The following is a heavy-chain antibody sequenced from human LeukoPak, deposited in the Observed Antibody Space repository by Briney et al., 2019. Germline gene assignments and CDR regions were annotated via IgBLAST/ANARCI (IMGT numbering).Heavy chain of an antibody. Sequence: PGGSLRLSCAASGFIFSNYAMTWVRQAPGKGLEWVSSFTATGGRTYYADSVKGRFTISRDDSRNTLFLQLNSLRAEDTAVYLCAEGLSDPNLVLDYWGQGTLVTVSS. D-gene: IGHD2-8*02. CDR1: GFIFSNYA. V-gene: IGHV3-23*01. CDR2: FTATGGRT. J-gene: IGHJ4*02. CDR3: AEGLSDPNLVLDY.